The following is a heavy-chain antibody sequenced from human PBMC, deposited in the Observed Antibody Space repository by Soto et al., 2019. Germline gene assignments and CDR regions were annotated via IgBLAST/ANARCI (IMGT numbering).Heavy chain of an antibody. CDR2: MNPNSGNT. CDR1: GYTFTSYD. CDR3: ATSGSYSLNFFYGMDV. D-gene: IGHD1-26*01. V-gene: IGHV1-8*01. J-gene: IGHJ6*02. Sequence: ASVKVSCKASGYTFTSYDINWVRQVTGQGLEWMGWMNPNSGNTGYAQKFQGRVTMTRNTSISTAYMELSSLRSEDTAVYYCATSGSYSLNFFYGMDVWGQGTTVTVSS.